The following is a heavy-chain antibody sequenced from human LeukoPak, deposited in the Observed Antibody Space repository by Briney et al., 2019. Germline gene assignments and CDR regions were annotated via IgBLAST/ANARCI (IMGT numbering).Heavy chain of an antibody. D-gene: IGHD1-26*01. J-gene: IGHJ4*02. Sequence: PSETLSLTCTVSGVAVSDYYWSWIRQPPGKGLEWIGHIYYAGSTNYNASVKSRGTLSLATSQNQFSLSLSSVTAADTAVYYCARLKVGGGGYYFHDFWGQGTLVTVSS. CDR2: IYYAGST. CDR1: GVAVSDYY. CDR3: ARLKVGGGGYYFHDF. V-gene: IGHV4-59*02.